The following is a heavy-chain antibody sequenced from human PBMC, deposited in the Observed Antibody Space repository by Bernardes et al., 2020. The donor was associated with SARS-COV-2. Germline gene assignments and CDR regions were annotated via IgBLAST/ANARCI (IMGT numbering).Heavy chain of an antibody. V-gene: IGHV1-46*01. Sequence: ASVKVSCKASGSTFAAHYIHWVRQAPGQGLEWMGIVNPGGGSTSYAQKFQDRVTMTRDTSTGTVFMELSSLTSDDTAVYFCASPGPDSSALAPFHYWAQGTLVTVSS. CDR2: VNPGGGST. CDR3: ASPGPDSSALAPFHY. J-gene: IGHJ4*02. CDR1: GSTFAAHY. D-gene: IGHD3-22*01.